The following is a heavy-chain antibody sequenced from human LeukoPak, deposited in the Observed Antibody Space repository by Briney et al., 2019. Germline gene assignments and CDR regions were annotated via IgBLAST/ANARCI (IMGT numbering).Heavy chain of an antibody. CDR1: GGTFSSYA. Sequence: GASVKVSCKASGGTFSSYAISWVRQAPGQGLEWMGGIIPIFGTANYAQKFQGRVTITADESTSTAYMELSSLRSEDTAVYYCARDVRTTGTTWAPYYWGQGTLVTVSS. D-gene: IGHD1-1*01. CDR2: IIPIFGTA. V-gene: IGHV1-69*13. J-gene: IGHJ4*02. CDR3: ARDVRTTGTTWAPYY.